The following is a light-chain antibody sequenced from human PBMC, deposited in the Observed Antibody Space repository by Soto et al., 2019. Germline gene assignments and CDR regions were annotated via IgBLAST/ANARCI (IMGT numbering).Light chain of an antibody. CDR1: SSDVGSYDL. CDR3: CSYAGSYTLI. J-gene: IGLJ2*01. Sequence: QSALTQPASVSGFPGQSITVSCSGASSDVGSYDLVSWYQQHPGKAPKLMIYDDSKRPSGVSNRFSGSKSGNTASLTISGLQAEDEADYSCCSYAGSYTLIFGGGTKVTVL. V-gene: IGLV2-23*01. CDR2: DDS.